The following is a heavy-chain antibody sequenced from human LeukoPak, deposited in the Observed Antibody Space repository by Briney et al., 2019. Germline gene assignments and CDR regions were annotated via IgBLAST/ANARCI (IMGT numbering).Heavy chain of an antibody. CDR2: INPNSGGT. D-gene: IGHD2-2*01. Sequence: ASVKVSCKASGYTFTSYSMHWVRQAPGQGLEWMGWINPNSGGTNSAQKFQGRVTMTRDTSISTAYMELSRLRSDDTAVYYCARERDNRYCSSISCYAFDYWGQGTLVTVSS. CDR3: ARERDNRYCSSISCYAFDY. J-gene: IGHJ4*02. CDR1: GYTFTSYS. V-gene: IGHV1-2*02.